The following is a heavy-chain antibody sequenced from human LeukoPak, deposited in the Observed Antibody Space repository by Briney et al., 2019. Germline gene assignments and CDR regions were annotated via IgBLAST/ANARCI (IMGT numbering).Heavy chain of an antibody. CDR2: IVVGSGNT. V-gene: IGHV1-58*01. CDR3: AAGYYCSSTSCLSPYFFDY. J-gene: IGHJ4*02. D-gene: IGHD2-2*01. Sequence: SVKVSCKASGFTFTSSAVQWVRQARGQRLEWIGWIVVGSGNTNYAQKFQERVTITRDMSTSTAYMELSSLRSEDTAVYYCAAGYYCSSTSCLSPYFFDYWGQGTLATVSS. CDR1: GFTFTSSA.